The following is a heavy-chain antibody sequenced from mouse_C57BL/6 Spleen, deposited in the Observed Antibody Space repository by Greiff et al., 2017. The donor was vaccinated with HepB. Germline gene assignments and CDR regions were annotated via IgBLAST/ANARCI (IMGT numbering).Heavy chain of an antibody. V-gene: IGHV3-6*01. J-gene: IGHJ2*01. CDR1: GYSITSGYY. CDR3: ARARLLFDY. Sequence: DVKLQESGPGLVKPSQSLSLTCSVTGYSITSGYYWNWIRQFPGNKLEWMGYISYDGSNNYNPSLKNRISITRDTSKNQFFLKLNSVTTEDTATYYCARARLLFDYWGQGTTLTVSS. CDR2: ISYDGSN. D-gene: IGHD6-1*01.